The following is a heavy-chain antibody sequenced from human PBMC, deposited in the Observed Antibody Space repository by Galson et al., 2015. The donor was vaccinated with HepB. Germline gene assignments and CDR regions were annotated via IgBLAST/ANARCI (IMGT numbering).Heavy chain of an antibody. D-gene: IGHD5-12*01. V-gene: IGHV3-53*01. CDR3: ARQYSGYDDAFDI. Sequence: SLRLSCAASGFTVSSNYMSWVRQAPGKGLEWVSVIYSGGSTYYADSVKGRFTISRDNSKNTLYLQMNSLRAEDTAVYYCARQYSGYDDAFDIWGQGTMVTVSS. CDR2: IYSGGST. J-gene: IGHJ3*02. CDR1: GFTVSSNY.